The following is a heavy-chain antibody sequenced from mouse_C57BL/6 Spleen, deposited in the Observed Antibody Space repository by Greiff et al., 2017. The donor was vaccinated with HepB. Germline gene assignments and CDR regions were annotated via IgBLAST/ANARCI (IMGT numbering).Heavy chain of an antibody. CDR2: IGPGSGST. V-gene: IGHV1-77*01. Sequence: VQLQQSGAELVKPGASVKISCKASGYTFTDYYINWVKQRPGQGLEWIGKIGPGSGSTYYNEKFKGKATLTADKSSSTAYMQLSSLTSEDSAVYFCARSEIPYYYSSSYEGFDYWGQGTTLTVSS. J-gene: IGHJ2*01. D-gene: IGHD1-1*01. CDR1: GYTFTDYY. CDR3: ARSEIPYYYSSSYEGFDY.